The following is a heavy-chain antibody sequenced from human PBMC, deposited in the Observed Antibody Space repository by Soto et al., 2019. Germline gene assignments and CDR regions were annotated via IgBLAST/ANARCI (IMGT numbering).Heavy chain of an antibody. J-gene: IGHJ6*02. CDR1: GFTFSSVG. D-gene: IGHD1-1*01. Sequence: QVQLVESGGGVVQPGRSLRLSCAASGFTFSSVGMHWVRQAPGKGLEWVAVISFDGSNKYYADSVKGRFTISRDNSKNTLSLQMNSLKAEDTAVYYCAKDTSKYSNNWPAYYGLDVWGQGTTVTVSS. CDR2: ISFDGSNK. V-gene: IGHV3-30*18. CDR3: AKDTSKYSNNWPAYYGLDV.